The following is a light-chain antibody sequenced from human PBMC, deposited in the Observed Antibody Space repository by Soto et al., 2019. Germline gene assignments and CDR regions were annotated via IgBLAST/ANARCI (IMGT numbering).Light chain of an antibody. J-gene: IGKJ5*01. CDR2: GAS. V-gene: IGKV3-20*01. CDR1: QSVSSSY. Sequence: EIVLTQSPGTLSLSPGERAPLSCRASQSVSSSYLAWYRQKPGQAPRLLIYGASSRPTGIPDRFSGSGSGTDFTLTISRLEPEDFAVYYCQQYGSSSTFGQGTRLEIK. CDR3: QQYGSSST.